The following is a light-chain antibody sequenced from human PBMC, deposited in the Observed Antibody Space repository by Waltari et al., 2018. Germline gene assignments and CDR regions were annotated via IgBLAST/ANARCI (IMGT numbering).Light chain of an antibody. CDR2: GAS. Sequence: EIVLTQSPGTLSLSPGERATLSCRASQSVSSTYLAWYQQKPGQSPRLLIYGASSRAAGIPNRFSGSGSGTDFTLTISGLEPEDFAVYYCQQYGDSPALTFGGGTKVELK. CDR1: QSVSSTY. CDR3: QQYGDSPALT. J-gene: IGKJ4*01. V-gene: IGKV3-20*01.